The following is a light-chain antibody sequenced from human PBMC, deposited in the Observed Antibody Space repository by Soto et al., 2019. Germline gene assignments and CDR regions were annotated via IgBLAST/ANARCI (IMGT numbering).Light chain of an antibody. CDR3: ATWDDSLNAAV. V-gene: IGLV1-44*01. CDR2: LDD. Sequence: QSALTQPPSLSGTPGQRVTIAFAGSTSNIAGNTVHWYQHLPETAPKLLIYLDDQRPAGVPDRFSGSKSGTSASLAISGLQSEDEADYYWATWDDSLNAAVFGGGTQLTVL. CDR1: TSNIAGNT. J-gene: IGLJ7*01.